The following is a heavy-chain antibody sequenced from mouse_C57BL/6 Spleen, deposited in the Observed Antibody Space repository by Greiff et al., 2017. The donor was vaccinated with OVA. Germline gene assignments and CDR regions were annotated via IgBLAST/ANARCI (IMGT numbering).Heavy chain of an antibody. D-gene: IGHD4-1*01. CDR2: IRNKANGYTT. J-gene: IGHJ1*03. Sequence: EVNVVESGGGLVQPGGSLSLSCAASGFTFTDYYMSWVRQPPGKALEWLGFIRNKANGYTTEYSASVKGRFTISRDNSQSILYLQMNALRAEDRATYYCARSGNCDDWYFGVGGTGTTVTVSS. CDR3: ARSGNCDDWYFGV. CDR1: GFTFTDYY. V-gene: IGHV7-3*01.